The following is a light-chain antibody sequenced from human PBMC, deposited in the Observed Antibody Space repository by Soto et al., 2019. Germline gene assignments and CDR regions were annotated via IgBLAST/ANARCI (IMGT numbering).Light chain of an antibody. CDR1: SSDVVSYNL. CDR2: EVT. V-gene: IGLV2-23*02. CDR3: CSYAVSRPSLVI. Sequence: QSALPHPASVSGAPVQSITISCTGTSSDVVSYNLVSWYQQHPGKAPKLTIYEVTKRPAGIDTRFSGSNSGNTASLTISGLQPEAEADYYCCSYAVSRPSLVIFGGGTKLNVL. J-gene: IGLJ2*01.